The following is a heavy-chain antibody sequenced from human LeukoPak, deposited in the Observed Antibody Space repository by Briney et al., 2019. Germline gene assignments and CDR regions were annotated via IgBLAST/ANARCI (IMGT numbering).Heavy chain of an antibody. J-gene: IGHJ6*03. CDR1: GGSISSYY. D-gene: IGHD2-15*01. CDR2: IYYSGST. V-gene: IGHV4-59*01. CDR3: ARSVEGYCSGDNCYYYNYMDV. Sequence: SETLSLTCTVSGGSISSYYWSWIRQPPGKGLEWIGYIYYSGSTNYNPSLKSRVTISVDTSKNQFSLKLSSVTAADTAVYYCARSVEGYCSGDNCYYYNYMDVWGKGTTDTVSS.